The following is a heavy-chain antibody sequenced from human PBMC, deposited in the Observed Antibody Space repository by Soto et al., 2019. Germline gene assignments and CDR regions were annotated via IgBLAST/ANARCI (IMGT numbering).Heavy chain of an antibody. CDR2: ISFDSRDK. D-gene: IGHD2-21*02. CDR1: GFTFSAYG. J-gene: IGHJ3*01. V-gene: IGHV3-33*05. Sequence: QVQLVESGGGVVKPGRSLRLSSAASGFTFSAYGIHWVREAPGKGLEWVATISFDSRDKLYVDSMNGRLTISRENSRNTVYLQMDSLRAEDTAVYHCARVCGGDCGNAFDVWGQGTVVAVSP. CDR3: ARVCGGDCGNAFDV.